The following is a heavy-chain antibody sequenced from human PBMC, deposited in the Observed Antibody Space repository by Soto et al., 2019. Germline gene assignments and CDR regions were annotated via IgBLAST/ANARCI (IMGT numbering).Heavy chain of an antibody. CDR1: GFTFKMFW. V-gene: IGHV3-74*01. CDR2: INDDGIST. CDR3: TRGPRSTSTGTGAF. J-gene: IGHJ4*02. Sequence: EVQLVESGGGLVQPGGSLRLSCAASGFTFKMFWMHWVRQVPGKGPEWVSRINDDGISTNYADSVKGRFTISRDNAKNTLYLQMNALRVEDTAFYYCTRGPRSTSTGTGAFWGQGPLVTVSS. D-gene: IGHD1-1*01.